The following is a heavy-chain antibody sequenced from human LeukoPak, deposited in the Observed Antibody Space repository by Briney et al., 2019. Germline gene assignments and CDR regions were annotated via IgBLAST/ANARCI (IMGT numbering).Heavy chain of an antibody. CDR3: ASTYYYDSSGYGTTDY. J-gene: IGHJ4*02. CDR2: ISSSSSYI. D-gene: IGHD3-22*01. V-gene: IGHV3-21*01. CDR1: GFTFSSYS. Sequence: GGSLRLSCAASGFTFSSYSMNWVRQAPGKGLEWVSSISSSSSYIYYADSVKGRFTISRDNAKNSLYLQMNSLRAEDTAVYYCASTYYYDSSGYGTTDYWGQGTLVTVSS.